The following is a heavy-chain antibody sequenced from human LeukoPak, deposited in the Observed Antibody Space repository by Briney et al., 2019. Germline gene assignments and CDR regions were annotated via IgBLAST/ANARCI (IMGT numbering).Heavy chain of an antibody. CDR1: GFTFSSYW. J-gene: IGHJ4*02. Sequence: GGSLRLSCAASGFTFSSYWMYWVRKAPGKGLVRVSRINSDGSSTSYADSVKGRVTISRDNAKNTLYLQMNSLRAEDTAVYYCARLRVTGIDYWGQGTLVTVSS. D-gene: IGHD2-21*02. CDR3: ARLRVTGIDY. V-gene: IGHV3-74*01. CDR2: INSDGSST.